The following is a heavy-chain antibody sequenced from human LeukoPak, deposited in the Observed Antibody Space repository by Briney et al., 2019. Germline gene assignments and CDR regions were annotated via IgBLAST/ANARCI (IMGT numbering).Heavy chain of an antibody. D-gene: IGHD1-1*01. Sequence: PGGSLRLSCAASGFTFTDYWVHWVRQPPEKGLVWVSRIDPDGGDTAYADSVAGRFTISRDNARNMVYLQMNSLRPEDSAVYFCARLSNWSPFEYWGPGTLVTVSS. CDR1: GFTFTDYW. CDR3: ARLSNWSPFEY. V-gene: IGHV3-74*01. CDR2: IDPDGGDT. J-gene: IGHJ4*02.